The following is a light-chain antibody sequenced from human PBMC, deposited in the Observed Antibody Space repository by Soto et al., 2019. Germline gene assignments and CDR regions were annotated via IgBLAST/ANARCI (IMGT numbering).Light chain of an antibody. J-gene: IGKJ5*01. Sequence: EIVLTQSPATLSLSPGERATLSCRASQSGTKCLAWYQQKPGQAPRLLIYDVFSRAPVIPARFSGSGSGTDFTLTISSLEPEDFAVYYCQQDNNWPPITFGQGTLLEIK. CDR2: DVF. V-gene: IGKV3-11*01. CDR3: QQDNNWPPIT. CDR1: QSGTKC.